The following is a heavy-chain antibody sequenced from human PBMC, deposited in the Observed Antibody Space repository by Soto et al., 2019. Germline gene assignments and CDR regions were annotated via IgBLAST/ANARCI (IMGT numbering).Heavy chain of an antibody. CDR3: NYDFWSGKWFDP. CDR1: GFTFSDYY. Sequence: GGSLRLSCAASGFTFSDYYMSWIRQAPGKGLEWVSYISSSGSTIYYADSVKGRFTISRDNSKNTLYLQMNSLRAEDTAVYYCNYDFWSGKWFDPWGQGTLVTVSS. J-gene: IGHJ5*02. CDR2: ISSSGSTI. D-gene: IGHD3-3*01. V-gene: IGHV3-11*04.